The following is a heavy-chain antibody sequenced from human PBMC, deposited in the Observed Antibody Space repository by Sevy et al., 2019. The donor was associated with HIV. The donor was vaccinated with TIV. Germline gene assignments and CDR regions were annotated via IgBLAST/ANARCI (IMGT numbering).Heavy chain of an antibody. Sequence: ASVKVSCKGSGYRFTSYWIGWVRQMPGKGLEWMGIIYPGDSDTRYSPSFQGQVTISADKSISTAYLQWSSLKASDTAMYYCARHRRHYYGSGSYYLDNWFDPWGQGTLVTVSS. CDR1: GYRFTSYW. CDR2: IYPGDSDT. CDR3: ARHRRHYYGSGSYYLDNWFDP. J-gene: IGHJ5*02. V-gene: IGHV5-51*01. D-gene: IGHD3-10*01.